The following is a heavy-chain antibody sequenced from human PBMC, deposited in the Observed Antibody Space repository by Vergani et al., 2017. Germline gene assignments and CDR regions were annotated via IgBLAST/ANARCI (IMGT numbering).Heavy chain of an antibody. CDR1: GFTFSNYW. J-gene: IGHJ4*02. V-gene: IGHV3-74*01. D-gene: IGHD2-15*01. Sequence: VQLVESGGGLVQPGGSLRLSCTASGFTFSNYWMQWVRQAPGKGLMWVSRINSDGDSTSYADSVKGRFTISRDNAKNTLYLQMDSLRAEDTAVYYCARARGRVVAASDYWGQGTLVTVSS. CDR3: ARARGRVVAASDY. CDR2: INSDGDST.